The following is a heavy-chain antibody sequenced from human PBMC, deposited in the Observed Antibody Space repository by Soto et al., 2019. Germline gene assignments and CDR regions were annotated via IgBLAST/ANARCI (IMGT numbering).Heavy chain of an antibody. Sequence: PGGSLRLSCAASGFTFSSYGMHWVRQAPGKXLEWVAVISYDGSNKYYADSVKGRFTISRDNSKNTLYLQMNSLRAEDTAVYYCAKGEGSSWYLVYYYYGMDVWGQGTTVTVSS. V-gene: IGHV3-30*18. J-gene: IGHJ6*02. CDR2: ISYDGSNK. CDR3: AKGEGSSWYLVYYYYGMDV. CDR1: GFTFSSYG. D-gene: IGHD6-13*01.